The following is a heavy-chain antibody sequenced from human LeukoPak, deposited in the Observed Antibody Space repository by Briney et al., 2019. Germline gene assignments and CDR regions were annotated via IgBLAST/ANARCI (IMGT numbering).Heavy chain of an antibody. CDR1: GYTFTSYY. CDR3: ARAYGSGSYYNLNDY. J-gene: IGHJ4*02. CDR2: INPSGGST. D-gene: IGHD3-10*01. Sequence: ASVKVSCKASGYTFTSYYMHWVRQAPGQGLEWMGIINPSGGSTSYAQKFQGRVTMTRDTSTSTVHMELSSLRSEDTAVYYCARAYGSGSYYNLNDYWGQGTLVTVSS. V-gene: IGHV1-46*01.